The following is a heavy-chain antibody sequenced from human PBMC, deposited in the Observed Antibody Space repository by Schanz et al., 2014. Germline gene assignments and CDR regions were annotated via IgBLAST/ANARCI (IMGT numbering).Heavy chain of an antibody. Sequence: APLVESGGGMVQPGGPLRLSCAASGFTFSSYGMHWVRQAPGKGLEWVAIIWYDGSNKYYADSVKGRFTISRDNSKNTLFLQMSSLRAEDTAVYYCARDGDFDYWGQGTLVTVSS. J-gene: IGHJ4*02. V-gene: IGHV3-33*01. CDR2: IWYDGSNK. CDR3: ARDGDFDY. CDR1: GFTFSSYG.